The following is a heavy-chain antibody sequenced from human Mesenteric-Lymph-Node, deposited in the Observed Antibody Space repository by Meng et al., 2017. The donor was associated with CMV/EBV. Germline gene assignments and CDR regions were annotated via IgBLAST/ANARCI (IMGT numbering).Heavy chain of an antibody. Sequence: GESLKISCAASGFTFSSYAMSWVRQAPGKGLEWVSYISTSGGSIYYAESVKGRFTISRDNAKNSLYLQLNSLRAEDTAVYYCARGDDYSQSDAFDVWGQGTRVTVSS. V-gene: IGHV3-21*04. CDR1: GFTFSSYA. CDR2: ISTSGGSI. J-gene: IGHJ3*01. D-gene: IGHD4-11*01. CDR3: ARGDDYSQSDAFDV.